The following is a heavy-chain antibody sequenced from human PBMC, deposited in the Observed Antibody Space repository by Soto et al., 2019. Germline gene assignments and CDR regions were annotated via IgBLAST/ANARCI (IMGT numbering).Heavy chain of an antibody. D-gene: IGHD2-2*01. CDR2: INHSGST. Sequence: SETLSLTCAVYGGCFIGYYWSWIRQPPGKGLEWIGEINHSGSTNYNPSLKSRVTISVDTSKNQFSLKLSSVTAADTAVYYCARGRLVPAVNFDYWGQGALVTVS. CDR1: GGCFIGYY. CDR3: ARGRLVPAVNFDY. V-gene: IGHV4-34*01. J-gene: IGHJ4*02.